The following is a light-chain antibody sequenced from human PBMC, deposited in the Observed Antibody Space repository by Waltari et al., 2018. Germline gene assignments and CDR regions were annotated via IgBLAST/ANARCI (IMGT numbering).Light chain of an antibody. CDR2: DAS. Sequence: EVVLTQSPATLSLSPGERATLSCWASQPVSRSLVWYQQKPGQTPRLLIYDASSRATGIPARFSGSGSGTDFTLTINSLEPEDFAVYYCQQRSTWPRTFGQGTKVEIK. CDR3: QQRSTWPRT. V-gene: IGKV3-11*01. CDR1: QPVSRS. J-gene: IGKJ1*01.